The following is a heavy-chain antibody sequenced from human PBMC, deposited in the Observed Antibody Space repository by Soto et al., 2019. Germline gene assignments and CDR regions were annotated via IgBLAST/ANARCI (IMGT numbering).Heavy chain of an antibody. CDR2: NIPIFGTA. CDR1: GGAFSSYA. D-gene: IGHD3-3*01. V-gene: IGHV1-69*13. Sequence: EASVQVSCKASGGAFSSYANSWVRQAPAQGLEWMGGNIPIFGTAKYAQKFKGRVTITADESTSTAYMELSSLSSEDTAVYYCARDGSTRSLEYGGQGTRVTVS. CDR3: ARDGSTRSLEY. J-gene: IGHJ4*02.